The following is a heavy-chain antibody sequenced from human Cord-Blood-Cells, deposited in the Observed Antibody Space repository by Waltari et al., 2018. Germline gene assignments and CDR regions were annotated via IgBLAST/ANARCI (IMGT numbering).Heavy chain of an antibody. CDR2: ISYDGSNK. V-gene: IGHV3-30-3*01. J-gene: IGHJ3*02. CDR3: ARPWRGIAVAGQGDAFDI. D-gene: IGHD6-19*01. Sequence: QVQLVESGGGVVKPGRSLRLSCAASGFTFSSYAMHWVRQAPGKGLEGVAVISYDGSNKYYADSVKGRFTISRDNSKNTLYLQMNSLRAEDTAVYYCARPWRGIAVAGQGDAFDIWGQGTMVTVSS. CDR1: GFTFSSYA.